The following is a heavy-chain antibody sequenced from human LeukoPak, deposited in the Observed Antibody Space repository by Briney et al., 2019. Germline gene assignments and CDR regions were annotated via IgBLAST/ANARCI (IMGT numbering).Heavy chain of an antibody. D-gene: IGHD2-21*01. Sequence: GGSLRLSCAASGFTFSDYYMSWICQAPGKGLEWVLYISSSSSYKNYADSVKGRFTISRDNAKNSLYLQMNSLRAEDTAVYYCARSIQVNWFDPWGQGTLVTVSS. CDR1: GFTFSDYY. V-gene: IGHV3-11*03. CDR3: ARSIQVNWFDP. J-gene: IGHJ5*02. CDR2: ISSSSSYK.